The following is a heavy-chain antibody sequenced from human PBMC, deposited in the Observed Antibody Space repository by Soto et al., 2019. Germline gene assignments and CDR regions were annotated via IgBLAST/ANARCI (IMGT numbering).Heavy chain of an antibody. CDR1: GGSVSSGSYC. V-gene: IGHV4-61*01. CDR2: IYYSGST. CDR3: ARLDYYDSSGYY. Sequence: SETLSLTCTVSGGSVSSGSYCWSWIRQPPGKGLEWIGYIYYSGSTNYNPSLKSRVTISVDTSKNQFSLKLSSVTAADTAVYYCARLDYYDSSGYYWGQGTLVTVSS. J-gene: IGHJ4*02. D-gene: IGHD3-22*01.